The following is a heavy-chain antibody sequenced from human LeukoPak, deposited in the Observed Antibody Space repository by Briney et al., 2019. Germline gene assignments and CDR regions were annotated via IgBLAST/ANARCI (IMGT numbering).Heavy chain of an antibody. D-gene: IGHD6-13*01. CDR1: GFTLSSYA. CDR2: ISGSGGST. CDR3: AKAAPYSSPYYYYYYMDV. V-gene: IGHV3-23*01. J-gene: IGHJ6*03. Sequence: PGGSLRLSCAASGFTLSSYAMSWVRQAPGKGLEWVSGISGSGGSTYYADSVKGRFTISRDNSKNTLYLQMNSLRAEDTAAYYCAKAAPYSSPYYYYYYMDVWGKGTTVTVSS.